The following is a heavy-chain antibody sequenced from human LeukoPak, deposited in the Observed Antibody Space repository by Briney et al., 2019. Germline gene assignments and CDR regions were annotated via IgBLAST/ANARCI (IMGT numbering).Heavy chain of an antibody. CDR2: ISRNSGTI. J-gene: IGHJ4*02. V-gene: IGHV3-9*03. CDR3: TRALGGIAVAANDY. Sequence: PGGSLRLSCAASGFTFNNYAMHWVRQAPGKGLEWVSGISRNSGTIGYADSVKGRFTISRDNAKDSLYLQMNSLRAEDMALYYCTRALGGIAVAANDYWGQGTLVTVSS. D-gene: IGHD6-19*01. CDR1: GFTFNNYA.